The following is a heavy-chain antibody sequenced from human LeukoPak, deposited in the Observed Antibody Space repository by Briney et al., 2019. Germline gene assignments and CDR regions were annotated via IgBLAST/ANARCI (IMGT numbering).Heavy chain of an antibody. CDR2: FDPEDDET. V-gene: IGHV1-24*01. CDR3: ATPGRGIFGVIMYYFDY. CDR1: GYTLTELS. D-gene: IGHD3-3*01. Sequence: ASVKVSCKVSGYTLTELSMHWVRQAPGKGLEWMGGFDPEDDETIYAQKFQGRVTMTEDTSTDTAYMELSSLRSEDTAVYYCATPGRGIFGVIMYYFDYWGQGTLVTVSS. J-gene: IGHJ4*02.